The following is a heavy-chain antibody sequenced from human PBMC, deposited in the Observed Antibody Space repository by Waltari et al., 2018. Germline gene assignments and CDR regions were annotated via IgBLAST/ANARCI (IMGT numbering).Heavy chain of an antibody. CDR3: ASFHSSSWFFDY. J-gene: IGHJ4*02. V-gene: IGHV1-2*06. Sequence: QVQLVQSGAEVKKPGASVKVSCKASGYTFTGYYMHWVRQAPGQGLEWMGRINPNSGGTNYAQKFQGRVTITADKSTSTAYMELSSLRSEDTAVYYCASFHSSSWFFDYWGQGTLVTVSS. D-gene: IGHD6-13*01. CDR1: GYTFTGYY. CDR2: INPNSGGT.